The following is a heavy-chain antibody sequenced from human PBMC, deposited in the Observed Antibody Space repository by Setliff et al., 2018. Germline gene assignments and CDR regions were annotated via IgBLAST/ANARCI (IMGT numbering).Heavy chain of an antibody. Sequence: ASVKVSCKASGYTFTSYGISWVRQAPGQGLEWMGWISAYNGYTKYAQKLQGRVTMTTDTSTSTAYMELRSLRSHDTAVYYFAREVGSRLVYWGQGTLVNVSS. CDR2: ISAYNGYT. D-gene: IGHD6-13*01. CDR3: AREVGSRLVY. V-gene: IGHV1-18*01. CDR1: GYTFTSYG. J-gene: IGHJ4*02.